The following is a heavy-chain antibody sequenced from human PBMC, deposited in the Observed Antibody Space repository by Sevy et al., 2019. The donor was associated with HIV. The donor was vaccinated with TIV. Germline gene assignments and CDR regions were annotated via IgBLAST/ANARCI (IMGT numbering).Heavy chain of an antibody. CDR2: IIPIFGTP. J-gene: IGHJ3*02. Sequence: APVKVSCKASGDTFSTYGLSWVRQAPGQGLEWMGGIIPIFGTPNYAQKFQGRVTITADESASTVYMELSSLRSEDTALYYCAREGGVATTGDHDAFDIWGHGTLVTVSS. CDR1: GDTFSTYG. V-gene: IGHV1-69*13. CDR3: AREGGVATTGDHDAFDI. D-gene: IGHD6-13*01.